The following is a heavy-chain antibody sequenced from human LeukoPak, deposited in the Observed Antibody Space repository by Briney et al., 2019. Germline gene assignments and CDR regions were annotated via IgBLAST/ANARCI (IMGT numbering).Heavy chain of an antibody. CDR1: GFTFNSYA. V-gene: IGHV3-23*01. J-gene: IGHJ4*02. CDR2: ISGSGGSS. Sequence: GGSLRLSCAASGFTFNSYAMSWVRQAPGKGLEWVSTISGSGGSSYYADSVKGRFTISRDNSENTLYLQMNRLEVEDTAIYYCAGDFDYWGQGTLVTVSS. CDR3: AGDFDY.